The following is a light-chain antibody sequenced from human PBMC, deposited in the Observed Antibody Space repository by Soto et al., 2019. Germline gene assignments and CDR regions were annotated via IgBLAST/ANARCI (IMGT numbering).Light chain of an antibody. Sequence: DIQMPQSPSTLSASVGARVTITCRASQSISSWLAWYQQKPGKAPKLLIYTAASLESGVPARFSRSGSGTEFTLTISSLQPDDFATYYCQQYNSLGTFGQGTKVEIK. CDR3: QQYNSLGT. CDR1: QSISSW. V-gene: IGKV1-5*03. J-gene: IGKJ1*01. CDR2: TAA.